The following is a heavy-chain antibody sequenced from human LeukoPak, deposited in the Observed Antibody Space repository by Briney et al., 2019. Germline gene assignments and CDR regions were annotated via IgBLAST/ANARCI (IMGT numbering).Heavy chain of an antibody. CDR1: GFTFSSYA. J-gene: IGHJ4*02. D-gene: IGHD5-12*01. CDR3: AKDRGYSGYEGLSDY. CDR2: ISAGGGST. V-gene: IGHV3-23*01. Sequence: GASLRLSCAASGFTFSSYAMSWVRQAPGKGLEWVSGISAGGGSTYYADSVKGRFTISRDNSKITLYLQVNNLRAEDTAVYYCAKDRGYSGYEGLSDYWGQGTLVTVSS.